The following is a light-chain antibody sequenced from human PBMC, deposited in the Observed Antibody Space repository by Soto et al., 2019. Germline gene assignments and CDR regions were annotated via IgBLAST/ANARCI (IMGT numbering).Light chain of an antibody. CDR1: QSVSSN. CDR2: DAS. CDR3: QQYNNWPHT. Sequence: ETVMTQSPATLSVSPGERPTLSCRASQSVSSNLAWYQQKPGQAPRLLIYDASTRATGIPARFSGSGSGTEFTLTISSLQSEDFAVYYCQQYNNWPHTFGQGTKVDIK. J-gene: IGKJ3*01. V-gene: IGKV3-15*01.